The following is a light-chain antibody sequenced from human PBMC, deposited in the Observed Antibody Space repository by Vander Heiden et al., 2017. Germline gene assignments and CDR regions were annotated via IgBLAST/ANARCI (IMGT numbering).Light chain of an antibody. V-gene: IGLV1-44*01. CDR2: SND. CDR1: SSNIGSYP. J-gene: IGLJ2*01. CDR3: AAWDDSLKGPV. Sequence: QSVLTQPPSASGTPGQRATISCSGSSSNIGSYPVNWYQQLPGTAPKLLIYSNDQGPSGVPDRFSGSKSSTSASLAISGLQSEDEADYYCAAWDDSLKGPVFGGGTKLTVL.